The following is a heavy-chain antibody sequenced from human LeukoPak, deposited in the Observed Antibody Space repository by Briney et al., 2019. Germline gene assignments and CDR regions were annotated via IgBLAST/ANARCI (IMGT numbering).Heavy chain of an antibody. D-gene: IGHD2-2*01. J-gene: IGHJ4*02. V-gene: IGHV3-7*03. CDR2: IRQDGRSN. CDR3: AKEVVVVPAADPR. CDR1: GFSFTNYC. Sequence: GGSLRLSCTTSGFSFTNYCMTWVRQAPGKGLEWVADIRQDGRSNNYMASVKGRFTISRDNANNSLFLQMNSLRAEDTAVYYCAKEVVVVPAADPRWGQGTLVTVSS.